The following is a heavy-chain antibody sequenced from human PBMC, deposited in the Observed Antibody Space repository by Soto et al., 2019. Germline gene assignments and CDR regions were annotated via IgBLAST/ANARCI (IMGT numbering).Heavy chain of an antibody. CDR1: GYSFAGYW. Sequence: PGESLKTSCKGSGYSFAGYWITWVRQKPRKGLEWMGRIDPSDSQTYYSPSFRGHVTISVTKSITTVFLQWSSLRASDTAMYYCARQIYDSDTGPNFQYYFDSWGQGTPVTSPQ. V-gene: IGHV5-10-1*01. J-gene: IGHJ4*02. CDR3: ARQIYDSDTGPNFQYYFDS. CDR2: IDPSDSQT. D-gene: IGHD5-18*01.